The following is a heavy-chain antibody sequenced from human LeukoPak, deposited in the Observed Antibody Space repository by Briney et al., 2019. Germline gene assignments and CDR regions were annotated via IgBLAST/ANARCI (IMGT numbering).Heavy chain of an antibody. J-gene: IGHJ3*02. CDR3: ARSSGXXLFGRDXFXI. CDR2: IIPIFGTA. Sequence: GASVKVSCKASGGTFSSYAISWVRQAPGQGLEWMGRIIPIFGTANYAQKFQGRVTITTDESTSTAYMELSSLRSEDTAVYYCARSSGXXLFGRDXFXIWXQXTMVTVSS. CDR1: GGTFSSYA. V-gene: IGHV1-69*05. D-gene: IGHD6-19*01.